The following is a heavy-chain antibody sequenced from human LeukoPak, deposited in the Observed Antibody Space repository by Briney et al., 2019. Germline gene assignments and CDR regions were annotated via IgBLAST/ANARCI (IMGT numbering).Heavy chain of an antibody. Sequence: RGGSLRLSCAASGFTFSSYGMHWVRQAPGKGLEWVAVISYDGSNKYCADSVKGRFTISRDNSKNTLYLQMNSLRAEDTAVYYCAKDHSGYDLEYAFDIWGQGTMVTVSS. CDR3: AKDHSGYDLEYAFDI. J-gene: IGHJ3*02. CDR2: ISYDGSNK. CDR1: GFTFSSYG. D-gene: IGHD5-12*01. V-gene: IGHV3-30*18.